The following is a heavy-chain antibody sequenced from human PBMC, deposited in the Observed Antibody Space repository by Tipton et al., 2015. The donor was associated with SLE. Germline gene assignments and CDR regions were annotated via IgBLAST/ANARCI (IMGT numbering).Heavy chain of an antibody. Sequence: TLSLTCTVSGDSIGSYYWSWIRQPPGKGLEWIGYVYYTGSAHYNPSLKSRVTISVDTSKNQFSLHVRSVTAADTAIYYCARANGAVGSQVPYWYFDLWGRGALVTVSS. CDR1: GDSIGSYY. CDR3: ARANGAVGSQVPYWYFDL. D-gene: IGHD3-10*01. V-gene: IGHV4-59*01. J-gene: IGHJ2*01. CDR2: VYYTGSA.